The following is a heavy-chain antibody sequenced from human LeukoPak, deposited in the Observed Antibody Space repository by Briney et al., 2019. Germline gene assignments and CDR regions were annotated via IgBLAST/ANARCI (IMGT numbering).Heavy chain of an antibody. D-gene: IGHD2-2*01. CDR2: ISGSGGST. CDR1: GFTFSSYA. CDR3: AKVVVVPASTDWFDP. Sequence: GGSLRLSCAASGFTFSSYAMSWVRQAPGKGLEWVSAISGSGGSTYCADSVKGRFTISRDNSKNTLYLQMNSLRAEDTAVYYCAKVVVVPASTDWFDPWGQGTLVTVSS. J-gene: IGHJ5*02. V-gene: IGHV3-23*01.